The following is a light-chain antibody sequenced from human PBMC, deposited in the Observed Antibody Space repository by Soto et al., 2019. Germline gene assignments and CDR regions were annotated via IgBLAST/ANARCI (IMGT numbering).Light chain of an antibody. V-gene: IGLV2-14*03. CDR2: DVS. CDR1: SSDVGGYNY. Sequence: QSALTQPASVSGSPGQSITIPCTGTSSDVGGYNYVSWYQQHPGKAPKLMIYDVSNRPSGVSNRFSGSKSGNTASLTISGLQAEDEADYYCGSYTSSSTVIFGGGTKLTVL. CDR3: GSYTSSSTVI. J-gene: IGLJ2*01.